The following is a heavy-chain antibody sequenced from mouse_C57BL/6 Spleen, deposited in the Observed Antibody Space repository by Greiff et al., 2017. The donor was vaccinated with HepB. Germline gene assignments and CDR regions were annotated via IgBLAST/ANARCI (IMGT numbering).Heavy chain of an antibody. V-gene: IGHV5-9*01. Sequence: EVHLVESGGGLVKPGGSLKLSCAASGFTFSSYTMSWVRQTPEKRLEWVATISGGGGNTYYPDSVKGRFTISRDNAKNTLYLQMSSQRSEDTALYYCARQAGTRGNWYFDVWGTGTTVTVSS. CDR2: ISGGGGNT. CDR1: GFTFSSYT. CDR3: ARQAGTRGNWYFDV. J-gene: IGHJ1*03. D-gene: IGHD4-1*01.